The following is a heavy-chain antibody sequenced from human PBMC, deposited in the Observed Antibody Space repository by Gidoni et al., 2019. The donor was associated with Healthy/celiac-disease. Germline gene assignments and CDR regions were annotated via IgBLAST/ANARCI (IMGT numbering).Heavy chain of an antibody. D-gene: IGHD3-3*01. CDR2: ISSSGSTI. CDR3: ACTTGAHYDSQLRADDYGMDV. J-gene: IGHJ6*02. Sequence: EVQLVESGGGLVQPGGSLSLSCAASGFPFSSYEMNWVRQAPGKGLEWVSYISSSGSTIYYADSVKGRFTISRDNAKNSLYLQMNSLRAEDTAVYYCACTTGAHYDSQLRADDYGMDVWGQGTTVTVSS. CDR1: GFPFSSYE. V-gene: IGHV3-48*03.